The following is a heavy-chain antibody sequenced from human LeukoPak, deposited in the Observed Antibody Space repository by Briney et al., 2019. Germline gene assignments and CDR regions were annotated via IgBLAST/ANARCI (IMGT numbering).Heavy chain of an antibody. CDR2: IYYSGST. CDR3: ARDDSSGSWGAFDI. D-gene: IGHD3-22*01. CDR1: GGSISSHY. Sequence: SETLSLTCTVSGGSISSHYWSWIRQPPGKGLEWIGHIYYSGSTNYNPSLKSRVTISVDTSKNQFSLKLSSVTAADTAVYYCARDDSSGSWGAFDIWGQGTMVTVSS. V-gene: IGHV4-59*11. J-gene: IGHJ3*02.